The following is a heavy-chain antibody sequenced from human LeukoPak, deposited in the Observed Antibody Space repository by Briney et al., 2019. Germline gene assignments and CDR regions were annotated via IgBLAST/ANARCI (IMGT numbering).Heavy chain of an antibody. CDR1: GGSISSGGYS. V-gene: IGHV4-30-2*01. D-gene: IGHD3-10*01. J-gene: IGHJ4*02. Sequence: PSETLSLTCTVSGGSISSGGYSWSWIRQPPGKGLEWIGYIYHSGSTYYNPSLKSRVTISVDRSKNQFSLKLSSVTAADTAVYYCARGGASYGSGSSFDYWGQGTLVTVSS. CDR3: ARGGASYGSGSSFDY. CDR2: IYHSGST.